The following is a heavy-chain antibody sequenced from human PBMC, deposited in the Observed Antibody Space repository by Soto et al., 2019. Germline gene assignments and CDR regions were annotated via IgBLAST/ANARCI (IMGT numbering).Heavy chain of an antibody. J-gene: IGHJ4*03. V-gene: IGHV1-69*06. D-gene: IGHD2-15*01. CDR1: GATFSSYA. Sequence: SVKVSCKTSGATFSSYAITWVRQAPGQGLEWMGGIVPTVDTSTYAQKFQGRVTITADKFTNTVYMELSSLRSDDTAVYYCVRVVAILGYPDNWGQ. CDR3: VRVVAILGYPDN. CDR2: IVPTVDTS.